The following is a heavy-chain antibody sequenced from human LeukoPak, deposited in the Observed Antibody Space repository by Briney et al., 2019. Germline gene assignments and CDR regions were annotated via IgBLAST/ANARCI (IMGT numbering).Heavy chain of an antibody. CDR1: GFTVSSNY. CDR3: ARRAGDYSHPYDY. J-gene: IGHJ4*02. V-gene: IGHV3-53*01. D-gene: IGHD3-22*01. Sequence: GGSLRLSCAASGFTVSSNYMSWVRQAPGKGLEWVSVIYSGGSTYYADSVKGRFTISRDNSKNTVHLQMNSLRAEDTAMYYCARRAGDYSHPYDYWGQGTLVTVSS. CDR2: IYSGGST.